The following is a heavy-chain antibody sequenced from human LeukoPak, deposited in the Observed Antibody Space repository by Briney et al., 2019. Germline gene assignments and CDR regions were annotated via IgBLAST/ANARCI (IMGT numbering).Heavy chain of an antibody. CDR2: INWNGGST. CDR1: GFTFDDYG. D-gene: IGHD3-9*01. V-gene: IGHV3-20*04. Sequence: GXSLRLSCAASGFTFDDYGMSWVRHAPGKGLEWVSGINWNGGSTVYADSVKGRFTISRDNAKNSLYLQMNSLRAEDTALYYCARDGGYDILTGDPRGAFDIWGQGTMVTVSS. CDR3: ARDGGYDILTGDPRGAFDI. J-gene: IGHJ3*02.